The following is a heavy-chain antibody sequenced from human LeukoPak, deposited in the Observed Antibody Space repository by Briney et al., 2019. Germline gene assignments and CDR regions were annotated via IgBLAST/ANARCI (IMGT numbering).Heavy chain of an antibody. J-gene: IGHJ4*02. D-gene: IGHD2-2*03. Sequence: GGSLRLSCAASGFTFTNHGMSWVRQALGKGLEWVSAITGSGDRTYYADSVKGRFTISRDNSKNTLYLQMNSLTAEDTALYYCAKDRMDPVNYWGQGTLVTVSS. CDR1: GFTFTNHG. CDR2: ITGSGDRT. V-gene: IGHV3-23*01. CDR3: AKDRMDPVNY.